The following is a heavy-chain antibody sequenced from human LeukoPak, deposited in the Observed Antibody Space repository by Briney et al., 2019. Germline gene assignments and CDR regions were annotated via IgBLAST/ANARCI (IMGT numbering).Heavy chain of an antibody. CDR2: ISAYNGNT. D-gene: IGHD3-22*01. CDR1: GYTFTGYY. J-gene: IGHJ4*02. CDR3: ARDQDYYDSSGSY. V-gene: IGHV1-18*04. Sequence: GASVKVSCKASGYTFTGYYMHWVRQAPGQGLEWMGWISAYNGNTNYAQKLQGRVTMTTDTSTSTAYMELRSLRSDDTAVYYCARDQDYYDSSGSYWGQGTLVTVSS.